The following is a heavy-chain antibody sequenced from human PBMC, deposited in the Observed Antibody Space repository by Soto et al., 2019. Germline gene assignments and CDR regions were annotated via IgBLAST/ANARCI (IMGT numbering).Heavy chain of an antibody. CDR1: GYTLTSFY. J-gene: IGHJ4*02. CDR2: INPNGGST. D-gene: IGHD3-10*01. V-gene: IGHV1-46*03. CDR3: VRGRASGYY. Sequence: QVQLVQPGAEVKKPGASVKLSCKASGYTLTSFYIHWVRQAPGQVLEWMGIINPNGGSTNYAHSFQGRVTITRDTSTSTVYIVLSSLRSEDAAVYYCVRGRASGYYWGQATLLTLPS.